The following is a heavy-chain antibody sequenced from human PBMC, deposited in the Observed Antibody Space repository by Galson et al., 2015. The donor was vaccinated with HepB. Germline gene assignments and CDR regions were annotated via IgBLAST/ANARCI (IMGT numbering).Heavy chain of an antibody. V-gene: IGHV3-30-3*01. Sequence: SLRLSCAASGFTFSSYAMHWVRQAPGKGLEWVAVISYDGSNKYYADSVKGRFTISRDNSKNTLYLQMNSLRAEDTAVYYCARDWSADYWGQGTLVTVSS. J-gene: IGHJ4*02. CDR1: GFTFSSYA. CDR3: ARDWSADY. CDR2: ISYDGSNK.